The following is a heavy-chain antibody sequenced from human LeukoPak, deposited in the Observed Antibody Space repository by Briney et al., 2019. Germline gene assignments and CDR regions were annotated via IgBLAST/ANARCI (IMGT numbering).Heavy chain of an antibody. CDR3: ATPTGLGYYYGMDV. D-gene: IGHD1-14*01. V-gene: IGHV3-30*04. CDR2: ISYDGSNK. CDR1: GFTFSSYA. J-gene: IGHJ6*02. Sequence: GGSLRLSCAASGFTFSSYAMHWVRQAPGKGLEWVAVISYDGSNKYYADSVKGRFTISRDNSKNTLYLQMNSLRAEDTAVYYCATPTGLGYYYGMDVWGQGTTVTVSS.